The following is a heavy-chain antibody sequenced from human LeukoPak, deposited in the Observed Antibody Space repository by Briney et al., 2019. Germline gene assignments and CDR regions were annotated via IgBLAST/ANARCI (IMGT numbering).Heavy chain of an antibody. J-gene: IGHJ3*02. V-gene: IGHV1-69*05. Sequence: ASVKVSCKASGGTFSSYASSWVRQAPGQGLEWMGGIIPIFGTANYAQKFQGRVTITTDESTSTAYMELSSLRSEDTAVYYCASSKYYYDSSGRRQDAFDIWGQGTMVTVSS. CDR3: ASSKYYYDSSGRRQDAFDI. CDR2: IIPIFGTA. CDR1: GGTFSSYA. D-gene: IGHD3-22*01.